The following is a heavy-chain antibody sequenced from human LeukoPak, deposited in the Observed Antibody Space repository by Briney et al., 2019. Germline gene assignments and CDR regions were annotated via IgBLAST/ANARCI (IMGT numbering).Heavy chain of an antibody. CDR2: IYYSGST. J-gene: IGHJ3*02. Sequence: SETLSLTCIVSGGSISSGDYYWSWIRQPPGKGLEWIGYIYYSGSTYYNASLKSRVTISVDTSKNQFSLKLSSVTAADTAVYYCAREEDCSGGICYLGNAFDIWGQGTMVTVSS. V-gene: IGHV4-30-4*01. CDR1: GGSISSGDYY. D-gene: IGHD2-15*01. CDR3: AREEDCSGGICYLGNAFDI.